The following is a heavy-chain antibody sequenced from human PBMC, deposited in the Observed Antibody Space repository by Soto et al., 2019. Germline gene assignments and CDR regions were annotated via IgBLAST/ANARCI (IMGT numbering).Heavy chain of an antibody. CDR1: GSAIISYY. Sequence: SETLSLTCLISGSAIISYYGSWIRQPPGKGLEWIGNIYYRGTTNYNPSLKSRVTISLDTSKNQLSLKMRSVTAADTAVYYCARGRRTEYYFDYWGQGTPVTVSS. CDR2: IYYRGTT. V-gene: IGHV4-59*01. CDR3: ARGRRTEYYFDY. J-gene: IGHJ4*02.